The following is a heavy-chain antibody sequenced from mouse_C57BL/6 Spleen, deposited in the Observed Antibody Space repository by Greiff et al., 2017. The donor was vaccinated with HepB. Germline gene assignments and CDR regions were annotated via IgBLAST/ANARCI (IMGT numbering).Heavy chain of an antibody. CDR2: IDPNSGGT. CDR3: ARPYYDYDGLWFAY. Sequence: QVQLKQPGAELVKPGASVKLSCKASGYTFTSYWMHWVKQRPGQGLEWIGRIDPNSGGTKYNEKFKSKATLTVDKPSSTAYMQLSSLTSEDSAVYYCARPYYDYDGLWFAYWGQGTLVTVSA. V-gene: IGHV1-72*01. J-gene: IGHJ3*01. CDR1: GYTFTSYW. D-gene: IGHD2-4*01.